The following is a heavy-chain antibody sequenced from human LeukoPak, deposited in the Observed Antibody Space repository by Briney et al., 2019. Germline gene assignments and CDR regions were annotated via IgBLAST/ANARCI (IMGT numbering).Heavy chain of an antibody. J-gene: IGHJ1*01. D-gene: IGHD6-25*01. CDR1: GFTFSSYG. V-gene: IGHV3-30*03. CDR2: ISYDGSNK. Sequence: SGGGVVQPGRSLRLSCAASGFTFSSYGLHWVRQAPGKGLEWVAVISYDGSNKYYADSVKGRFTISRDNAKNSLYLQMNSLRAEDTAVYYCARDLSGHWGQGTLVTVSS. CDR3: ARDLSGH.